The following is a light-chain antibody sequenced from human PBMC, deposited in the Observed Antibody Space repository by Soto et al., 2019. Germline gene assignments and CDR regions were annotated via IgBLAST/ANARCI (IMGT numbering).Light chain of an antibody. Sequence: EVVMTQSPATLSVSPGARATLSCRASQTISTNLAWYQRKPGQAPRLLIYGASTRATGVPARFSGSGSGTEFTLTISSLQSEDFAVYYCQQYNNWPPWTFGQGTKVGIK. J-gene: IGKJ1*01. CDR2: GAS. CDR1: QTISTN. CDR3: QQYNNWPPWT. V-gene: IGKV3-15*01.